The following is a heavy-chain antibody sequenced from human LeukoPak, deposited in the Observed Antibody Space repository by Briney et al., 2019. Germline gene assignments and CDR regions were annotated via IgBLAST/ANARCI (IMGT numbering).Heavy chain of an antibody. CDR2: ISASGGST. Sequence: GGSLRLSCAGSGFTFSSSAMTWVRQAPGKGLEWVSAISASGGSTYYADSVKGRFTISRDNSKNTLFLQMNSLRAEDTAVYYCAKGRNWNRNAFDIWGQGTVLTVSS. CDR3: AKGRNWNRNAFDI. J-gene: IGHJ3*02. V-gene: IGHV3-23*01. CDR1: GFTFSSSA. D-gene: IGHD1-1*01.